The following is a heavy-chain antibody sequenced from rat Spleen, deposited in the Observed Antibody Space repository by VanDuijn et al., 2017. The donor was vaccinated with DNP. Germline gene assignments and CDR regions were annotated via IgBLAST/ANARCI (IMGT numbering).Heavy chain of an antibody. CDR3: TREGAN. CDR1: GFSLTDYS. V-gene: IGHV2-19*01. Sequence: QVQLKESGPGLVQPSQTLSLTCTVSGFSLTDYSVHWVRQPPGKGREWMGRIRSGGSTDYNSALKSRLSISRDTSKSQVFLKMNSLQTEDTAIYFCTREGANWGQGVMVTVSS. CDR2: IRSGGST. J-gene: IGHJ2*01.